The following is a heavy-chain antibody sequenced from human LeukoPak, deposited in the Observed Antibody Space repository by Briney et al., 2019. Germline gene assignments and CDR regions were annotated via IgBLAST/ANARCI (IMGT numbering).Heavy chain of an antibody. CDR2: ISSSGSFI. J-gene: IGHJ5*02. V-gene: IGHV3-21*01. Sequence: PGGSLRLSCAASGFTVTNYYVNWVRQAPGRGLEWVSSISSSGSFIYYADSVRGRFAISRDHAKNSLYLQMNSLRAEDTAVYYCAREAATVRLDWFDPWGQGTLVTVSS. D-gene: IGHD6-25*01. CDR1: GFTVTNYY. CDR3: AREAATVRLDWFDP.